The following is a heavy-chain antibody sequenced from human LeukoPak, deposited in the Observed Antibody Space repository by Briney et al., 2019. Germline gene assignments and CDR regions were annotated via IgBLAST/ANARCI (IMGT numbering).Heavy chain of an antibody. D-gene: IGHD3-16*02. CDR3: ARGRYVWGSYRQYYFDY. Sequence: SETLSLTCTVSGGSISSSSYYWGWIRQPPGKGLEWIGSIYYSGSTYYNPSLKSRVTISVDTSKNQFSLKLSSVTAADTAVYYCARGRYVWGSYRQYYFDYWGQGTLVTVSS. CDR2: IYYSGST. V-gene: IGHV4-39*01. J-gene: IGHJ4*02. CDR1: GGSISSSSYY.